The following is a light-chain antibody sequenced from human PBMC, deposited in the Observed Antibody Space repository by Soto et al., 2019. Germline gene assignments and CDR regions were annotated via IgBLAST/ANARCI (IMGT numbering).Light chain of an antibody. CDR2: GAS. V-gene: IGKV3-20*01. CDR3: QHYAHNSPIT. CDR1: QSVSSSY. Sequence: EIVLPQSPGTLSLSPGERATLSCRASQSVSSSYLAWYQQKPGQAPRLLIYGASSRATGIPDRFSGSGSGTDFTLTITRLEPEDSAVYYCQHYAHNSPITFGQGTRLEIK. J-gene: IGKJ5*01.